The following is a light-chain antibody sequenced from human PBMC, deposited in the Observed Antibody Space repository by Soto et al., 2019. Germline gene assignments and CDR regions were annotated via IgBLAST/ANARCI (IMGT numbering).Light chain of an antibody. J-gene: IGKJ1*01. Sequence: EIVLTQSPGTLSLSPGDRATLSCRASQSVSSSFLAWYQQKPGQAPRLLIYGASSRATGIPDRFSGSGSGTDFTLTIGRVEPEDFAVFYCQHYGSSWTFGQGTKVEIK. CDR2: GAS. CDR3: QHYGSSWT. V-gene: IGKV3-20*01. CDR1: QSVSSSF.